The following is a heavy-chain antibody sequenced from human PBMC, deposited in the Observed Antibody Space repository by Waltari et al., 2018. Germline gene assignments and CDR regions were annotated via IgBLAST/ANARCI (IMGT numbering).Heavy chain of an antibody. CDR3: ARGEYSLTY. J-gene: IGHJ4*02. Sequence: EVKLVESGGGLVHPGGSLSLSCAASGFTFSSYSMNWVRQDPGEGLEGISYIRSSSDTIYYADSVKGRFTISRDNAKNSLYLQMNSLRVEDTAVYYCARGEYSLTYWGQGTLVTVPS. CDR1: GFTFSSYS. V-gene: IGHV3-48*04. D-gene: IGHD6-6*01. CDR2: IRSSSDTI.